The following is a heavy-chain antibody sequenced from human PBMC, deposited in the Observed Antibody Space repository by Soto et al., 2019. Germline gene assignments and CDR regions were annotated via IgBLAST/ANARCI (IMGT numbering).Heavy chain of an antibody. Sequence: ASVKVSCKASGYTFTSYDINWVRQATGQGLEWMGWMNPNSGNTGYAQKFQGRVTMTRNTSISTAYMELSSLRSEDTAVYYCARARYCSSTSCYAWDNWFDPWGQGTLVTVSS. V-gene: IGHV1-8*01. CDR1: GYTFTSYD. CDR3: ARARYCSSTSCYAWDNWFDP. J-gene: IGHJ5*02. D-gene: IGHD2-2*01. CDR2: MNPNSGNT.